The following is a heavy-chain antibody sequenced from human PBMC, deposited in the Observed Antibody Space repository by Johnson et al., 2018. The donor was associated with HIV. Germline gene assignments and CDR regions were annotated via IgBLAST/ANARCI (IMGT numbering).Heavy chain of an antibody. V-gene: IGHV3-64*04. J-gene: IGHJ3*02. Sequence: QVQLVESGGGVVQPGMSLRLSCRASGFSLSTYAMHWVRQAPGKGLEHVSGISSNGGSTEYVNSVKGRFTISRDNFNNPLFLQVNSLRADDTAMYYCVRDIAFYDSGSAISDAFDIWGQGTMVTVSS. CDR3: VRDIAFYDSGSAISDAFDI. CDR2: ISSNGGST. D-gene: IGHD3-22*01. CDR1: GFSLSTYA.